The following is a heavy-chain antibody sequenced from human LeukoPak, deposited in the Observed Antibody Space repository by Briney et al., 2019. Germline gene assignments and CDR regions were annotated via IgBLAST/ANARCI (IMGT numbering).Heavy chain of an antibody. J-gene: IGHJ4*02. CDR1: GFTFNKYW. V-gene: IGHV3-74*01. D-gene: IGHD3-22*01. CDR3: ATGNYYDSRGYYTFGH. Sequence: GGSLRLSCAASGFTFNKYWMHWVRQVPGKGLVWVSRINGDVTTTSYADSVKGGFTMSRDNAKNTLYLQMSGLRVEDTAVYYCATGNYYDSRGYYTFGHWGQGTLVTVSS. CDR2: INGDVTTT.